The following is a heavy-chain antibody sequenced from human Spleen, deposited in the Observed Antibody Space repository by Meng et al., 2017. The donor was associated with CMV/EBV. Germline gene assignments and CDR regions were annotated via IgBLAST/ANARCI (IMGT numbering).Heavy chain of an antibody. CDR3: ARGYCSSTSCYPFDY. CDR1: DYTFDTYG. D-gene: IGHD2-2*01. Sequence: ASVKVSCKASDYTFDTYGIVWVRQAPGQGPEWMGWIRPRNGDTDYAQHLQDRLIMTTDTSTGTAYMELRSLRSDDTAVYYCARGYCSSTSCYPFDYWGQGTLVTVSS. J-gene: IGHJ4*02. V-gene: IGHV1-18*01. CDR2: IRPRNGDT.